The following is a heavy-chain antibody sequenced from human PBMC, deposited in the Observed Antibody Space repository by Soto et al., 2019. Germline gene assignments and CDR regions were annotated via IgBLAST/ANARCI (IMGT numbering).Heavy chain of an antibody. CDR3: ARAVYGSGSYDRSPYYGMAG. D-gene: IGHD3-10*01. J-gene: IGHJ6*02. CDR1: GGTFSSYA. Sequence: QVQLVQSGAEVKKPGSSVKVSCKASGGTFSSYAISWVRQAPGQGLEWMGGIIPIFGTAKYAQKFQGRVTITADEATNTAYMELSSLRSEDTAVYYCARAVYGSGSYDRSPYYGMAGWGQGATVTVSS. CDR2: IIPIFGTA. V-gene: IGHV1-69*12.